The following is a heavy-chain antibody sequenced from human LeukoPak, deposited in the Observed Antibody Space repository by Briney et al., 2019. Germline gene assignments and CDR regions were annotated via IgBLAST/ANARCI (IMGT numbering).Heavy chain of an antibody. CDR3: AKIVSDYGSGSYYFDY. J-gene: IGHJ4*02. D-gene: IGHD3-10*01. CDR1: GGTFSSYA. V-gene: IGHV1-69*01. CDR2: IIPIFGTA. Sequence: SVKVSCRASGGTFSSYAISWVRQAPGQGLEWMGGIIPIFGTANYAQKFQGRVTITADESTSTAYMELSSLRSEDTAVYYCAKIVSDYGSGSYYFDYWGQGTLVTVSS.